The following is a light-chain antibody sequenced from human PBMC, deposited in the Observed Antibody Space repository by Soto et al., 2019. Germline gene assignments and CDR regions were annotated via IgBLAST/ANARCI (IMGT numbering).Light chain of an antibody. CDR3: QQYFSTPYT. V-gene: IGKV4-1*01. CDR2: WAS. J-gene: IGKJ2*01. CDR1: QSVLYSSNNKNY. Sequence: DIVMTQSPDSLAVSLGERATINCKSSQSVLYSSNNKNYLAWYQQKPGQPPKLLIYWASTRESGVPDQFSGSGSGTDFTLTISRLQAEDVAVYYCQQYFSTPYTFGQGTKLEIK.